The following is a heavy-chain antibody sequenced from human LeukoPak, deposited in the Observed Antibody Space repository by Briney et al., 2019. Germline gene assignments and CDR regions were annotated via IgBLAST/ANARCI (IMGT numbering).Heavy chain of an antibody. J-gene: IGHJ4*02. CDR3: ARYRDDYVWGSYRYAWDY. V-gene: IGHV4-39*07. D-gene: IGHD3-16*02. Sequence: SETLSLTCTVSGGSISSSSYYWGWIRQPPGKGLEWIGSIYYSGSTYYNPSLKSRVTISVDTSKNQFSLKLSPVTAADTAVYYCARYRDDYVWGSYRYAWDYWGQGTLVTVSS. CDR2: IYYSGST. CDR1: GGSISSSSYY.